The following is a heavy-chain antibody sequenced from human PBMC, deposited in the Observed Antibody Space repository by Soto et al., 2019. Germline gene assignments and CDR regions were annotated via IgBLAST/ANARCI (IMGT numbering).Heavy chain of an antibody. D-gene: IGHD3-3*01. CDR3: ARGGHYDFGSGRNWFDP. Sequence: ASETLSLTCTVSGGSISSGGYYWSWIRQHPGKGLEWIGYIYYSGSTYYNPSLKSRVTISVDTSKNQFSLKLSSVTAADTAVYYCARGGHYDFGSGRNWFDPWGQGTLVTVSS. CDR2: IYYSGST. CDR1: GGSISSGGYY. J-gene: IGHJ5*02. V-gene: IGHV4-31*03.